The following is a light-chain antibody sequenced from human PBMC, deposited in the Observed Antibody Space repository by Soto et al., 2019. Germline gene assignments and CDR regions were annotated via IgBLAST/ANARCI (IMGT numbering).Light chain of an antibody. CDR2: DVS. J-gene: IGLJ2*01. CDR1: SSDVGGYNY. CDR3: SSYTSSSTFVV. V-gene: IGLV2-14*01. Sequence: QSVLTQPASVAGSPGQSITISCTGTSSDVGGYNYVSWYQQHPGKAPKLRIYDVSNRPSGVSNRFSGSKSGNTASLTISGLQAEDEAYYYCSSYTSSSTFVVFGRGTKLTVL.